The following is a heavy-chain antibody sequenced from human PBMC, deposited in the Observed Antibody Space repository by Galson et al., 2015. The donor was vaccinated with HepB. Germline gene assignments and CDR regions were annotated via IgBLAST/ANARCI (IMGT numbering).Heavy chain of an antibody. J-gene: IGHJ4*02. CDR1: GYTFTSYA. Sequence: SVKVSCKASGYTFTSYAMHWVRQAPGQRLEWMGWINAGNGNTKYSQKFQGRVTITRDTSASTAYMELSSLRSEDTAVYYCAREVYSSSWYTVTYYFDYWGQGTLVTVSS. V-gene: IGHV1-3*01. CDR2: INAGNGNT. D-gene: IGHD6-13*01. CDR3: AREVYSSSWYTVTYYFDY.